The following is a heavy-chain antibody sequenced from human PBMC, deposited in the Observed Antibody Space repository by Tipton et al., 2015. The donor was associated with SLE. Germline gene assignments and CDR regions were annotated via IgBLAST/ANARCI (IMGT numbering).Heavy chain of an antibody. D-gene: IGHD4-17*01. J-gene: IGHJ4*02. CDR2: VFYNGET. CDR3: ASLRFYGDYDLGR. CDR1: GYSISSGFY. V-gene: IGHV4-38-2*02. Sequence: TLSLTCTVSGYSISSGFYWGWVRQPPGQGLEWIGHVFYNGETNYNPSLKGRVTISLDTSMKQFSLNLMSVTSADTAVYYCASLRFYGDYDLGRWGQGALVTVSS.